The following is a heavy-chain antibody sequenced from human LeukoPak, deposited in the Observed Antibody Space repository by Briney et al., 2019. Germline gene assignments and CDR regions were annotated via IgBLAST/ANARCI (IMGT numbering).Heavy chain of an antibody. J-gene: IGHJ4*02. CDR2: IYYSGSH. Sequence: SETLSLTCTVPGGSISSYYWSWIRQPPRKGLEWIGYIYYSGSHNYSPSLRSRVTISVDTSKNQFSLKLSSLTAADTAVYYCARRTGPFDYWGQGTLVTVSS. CDR3: ARRTGPFDY. D-gene: IGHD3/OR15-3a*01. V-gene: IGHV4-59*08. CDR1: GGSISSYY.